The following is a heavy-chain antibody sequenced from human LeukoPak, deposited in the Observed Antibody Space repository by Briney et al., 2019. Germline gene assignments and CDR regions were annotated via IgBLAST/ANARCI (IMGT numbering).Heavy chain of an antibody. J-gene: IGHJ4*02. D-gene: IGHD4-23*01. CDR2: ISSSSSYI. CDR3: ARANYGGNYGY. V-gene: IGHV3-21*01. Sequence: GGSLRLSCAASGFTFSNAWMSWVRQAPGKGLEWVSSISSSSSYIYYADSVKGRFTISRDNAKNSLYLQMNSLRAEDTAVYYCARANYGGNYGYWGQGTLVTVSS. CDR1: GFTFSNAW.